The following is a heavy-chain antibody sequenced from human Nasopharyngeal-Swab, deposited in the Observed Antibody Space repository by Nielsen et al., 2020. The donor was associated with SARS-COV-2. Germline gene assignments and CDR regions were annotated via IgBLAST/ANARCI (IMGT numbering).Heavy chain of an antibody. V-gene: IGHV3-7*03. CDR3: TTDPYAFDI. Sequence: GGSLRLSCAASGFTFGTYWMTWVRQAPGKGLEWVANIKQDGSEKYYVDSVKGRFTISRDNAKNSLYLQMNSLRAEDTAVYYCTTDPYAFDIWGQGTMVTVSS. J-gene: IGHJ3*02. CDR2: IKQDGSEK. CDR1: GFTFGTYW.